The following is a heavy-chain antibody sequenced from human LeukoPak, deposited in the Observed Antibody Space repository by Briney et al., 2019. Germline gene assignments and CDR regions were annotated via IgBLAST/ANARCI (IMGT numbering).Heavy chain of an antibody. D-gene: IGHD1-1*01. CDR2: IGTASDT. Sequence: GGSLRLSCAASGFTFTSFDMHWVRQPTGQGLEWVSTIGTASDTYYPGSVEGRFTLSRDNAKNSLYLQMNSLTAGDTAVYYCARGPPRGKYYYMDVWGKGTTVSVSS. V-gene: IGHV3-13*01. CDR3: ARGPPRGKYYYMDV. J-gene: IGHJ6*03. CDR1: GFTFTSFD.